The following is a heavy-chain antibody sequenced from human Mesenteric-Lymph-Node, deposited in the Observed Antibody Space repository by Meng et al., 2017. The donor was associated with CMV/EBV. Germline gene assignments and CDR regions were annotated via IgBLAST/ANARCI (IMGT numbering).Heavy chain of an antibody. Sequence: CTFAEFSLSTLGVGVGWIRQPPGKALEWLALIHWDGNKYYSSSLRSRLTITKDTSKNQVVLTMTNMDPVDTATYYCAHISPWGDFDYWGQGALVTVSS. CDR2: IHWDGNK. CDR3: AHISPWGDFDY. D-gene: IGHD7-27*01. V-gene: IGHV2-5*02. CDR1: EFSLSTLGVG. J-gene: IGHJ4*02.